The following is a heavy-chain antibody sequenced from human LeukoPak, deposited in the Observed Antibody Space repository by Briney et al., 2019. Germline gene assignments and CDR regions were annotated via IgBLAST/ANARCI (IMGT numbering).Heavy chain of an antibody. Sequence: ASVIVSCNASGYSFTGHYLYWVRQAPGQGLEWVGWINPASGGTEYAELLQGRVSMTTDTSTNTAYMELTGLISDDTAVYYRSNSGLGGLDSTAYRFLGHWGQRPLIAVSS. D-gene: IGHD3-22*01. CDR1: GYSFTGHY. V-gene: IGHV1-2*02. J-gene: IGHJ4*02. CDR3: SNSGLGGLDSTAYRFLGH. CDR2: INPASGGT.